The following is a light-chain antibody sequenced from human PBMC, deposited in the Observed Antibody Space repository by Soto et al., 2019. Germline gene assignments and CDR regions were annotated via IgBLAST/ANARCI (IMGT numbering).Light chain of an antibody. CDR1: QTIGSY. CDR2: DAS. CDR3: QQRSNWPLT. V-gene: IGKV3-11*01. Sequence: EIVLRQSPATLSLSPGEGATLSCRASQTIGSYLAWFQQKPGQAPRLLIYDASNRATGIPARFSGSGSGTDFTLTSSSLEPADFAVYYCQQRSNWPLTFGGGTKVEIK. J-gene: IGKJ4*01.